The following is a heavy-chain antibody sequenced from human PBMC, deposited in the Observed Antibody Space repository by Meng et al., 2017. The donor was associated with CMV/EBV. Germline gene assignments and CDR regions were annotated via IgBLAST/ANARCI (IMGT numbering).Heavy chain of an antibody. CDR2: ISGSGGST. V-gene: IGHV3-23*01. Sequence: GESLKISCAASGFTVSSNYMSWVRQALGKGLEWVSAISGSGGSTYYADSVKGRFTISRDNSKNTLYLQMNSLRAEDTAVYYCAKDQGAYDFWSGYYTLDIWGQGTMVTVSS. CDR1: GFTVSSNY. J-gene: IGHJ3*02. CDR3: AKDQGAYDFWSGYYTLDI. D-gene: IGHD3-3*01.